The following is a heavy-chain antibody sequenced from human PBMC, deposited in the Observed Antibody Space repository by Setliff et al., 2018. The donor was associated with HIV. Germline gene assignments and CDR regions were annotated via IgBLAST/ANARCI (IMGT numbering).Heavy chain of an antibody. Sequence: SETLSLTCTVSGASISSHNYYWGWIRQSPGKGLEWIAGIRSSGDTYYNPSLQSRVTISLDTSKNQFSLKLSSVTAADTAVYYCARDIQAAGTGWFDPWGQGTLVTVSS. J-gene: IGHJ5*02. CDR1: GASISSHNYY. V-gene: IGHV4-39*07. CDR3: ARDIQAAGTGWFDP. CDR2: IRSSGDT. D-gene: IGHD6-13*01.